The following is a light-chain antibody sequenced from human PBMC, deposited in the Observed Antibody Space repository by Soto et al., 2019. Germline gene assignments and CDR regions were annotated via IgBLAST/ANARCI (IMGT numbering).Light chain of an antibody. CDR1: QSISSY. CDR3: QQSYSTPYT. V-gene: IGKV1-39*01. J-gene: IGKJ2*01. CDR2: AAS. Sequence: DIQMTQSPSSLSASVGDRVTITCRASQSISSYLNWYQQKPGKAPKLLIYAASSLQSGVPLRFRGSGSGTDFTLTISSLQPEDFATYYCQQSYSTPYTFGPGTQLEMK.